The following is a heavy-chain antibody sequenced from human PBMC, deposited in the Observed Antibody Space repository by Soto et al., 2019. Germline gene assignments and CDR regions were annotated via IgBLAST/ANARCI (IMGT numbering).Heavy chain of an antibody. CDR1: GGSISSGGYS. CDR3: ARGTYYYDSSGQIDY. J-gene: IGHJ4*02. D-gene: IGHD3-22*01. V-gene: IGHV4-31*11. CDR2: IYYSGST. Sequence: SETLSLTCAVSGGSISSGGYSWSWIRQPPGKGLGWIGYIYYSGSTYYNPSLKSRVTISVDTSKNQFSLKLSSVTAADTAVYYCARGTYYYDSSGQIDYWGQGTLVTVSS.